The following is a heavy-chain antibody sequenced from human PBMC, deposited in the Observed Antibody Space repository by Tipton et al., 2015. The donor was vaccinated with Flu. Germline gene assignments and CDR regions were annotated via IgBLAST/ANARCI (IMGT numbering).Heavy chain of an antibody. CDR2: ISSGATTI. J-gene: IGHJ5*02. CDR3: ARDPAGGLRRNWFDP. D-gene: IGHD2-15*01. CDR1: GFTFSNYE. V-gene: IGHV3-48*03. Sequence: SGFTFSNYEMNWVRQAPGKGLEWISYISSGATTIYYADSVKGRFTISRDNAKNSVFLQMNNLRAEDTAIYYCARDPAGGLRRNWFDPWGQGTLVTVSS.